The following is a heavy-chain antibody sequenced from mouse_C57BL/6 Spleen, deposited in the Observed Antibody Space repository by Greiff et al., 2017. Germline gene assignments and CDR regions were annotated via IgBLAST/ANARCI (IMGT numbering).Heavy chain of an antibody. CDR3: ARDSPYYDYDVGAMDY. CDR2: ISYDGSN. J-gene: IGHJ4*01. Sequence: VQLQQSGPGLVKPSQSLSLTCSVTGYSITSGYYWNWIRQFPGNKLEWMGYISYDGSNNYNQSLKNRISITRDTSKNQFFLKLNSVTTEDTATYYCARDSPYYDYDVGAMDYWGQGTSVTVSA. CDR1: GYSITSGYY. D-gene: IGHD2-4*01. V-gene: IGHV3-6*01.